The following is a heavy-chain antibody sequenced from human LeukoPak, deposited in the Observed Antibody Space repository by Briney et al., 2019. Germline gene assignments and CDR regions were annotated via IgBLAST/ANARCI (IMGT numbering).Heavy chain of an antibody. CDR3: ARGASVWGSYDY. CDR2: INAGNSNT. V-gene: IGHV1-3*01. Sequence: ASVKVSCKASGYTFTSYAMHWVRQAPGQRLEWMGWINAGNSNTKYSQKFQGRVTITRDTSASTAYMELSSLRSEDTAVYYCARGASVWGSYDYWGQGTLVTVSS. CDR1: GYTFTSYA. D-gene: IGHD3-16*01. J-gene: IGHJ4*02.